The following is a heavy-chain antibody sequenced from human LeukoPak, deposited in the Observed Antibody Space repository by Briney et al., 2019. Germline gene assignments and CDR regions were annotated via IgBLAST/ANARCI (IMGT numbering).Heavy chain of an antibody. CDR2: IKRDGSEE. V-gene: IGHV3-7*01. CDR1: GFTFSNSA. CDR3: TRDER. Sequence: GGSLRLSCAASGFTFSNSAMTWVRQPPGKGLEWVANIKRDGSEENYVDSVRGRFTISTDSAKNSLDLQMNSLRAEDTAVYYCTRDERWGQGTLVTVSS. J-gene: IGHJ4*02.